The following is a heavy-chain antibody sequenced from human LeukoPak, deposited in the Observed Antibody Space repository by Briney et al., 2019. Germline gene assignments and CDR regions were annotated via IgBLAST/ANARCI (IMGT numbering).Heavy chain of an antibody. V-gene: IGHV5-51*01. J-gene: IGHJ6*02. D-gene: IGHD6-13*01. CDR3: ARQSSSWPYYYGMDV. CDR1: GYSFTTYW. CDR2: IFPADSDT. Sequence: GESLKISCRASGYSFTTYWIGWVRQMPGKGLEWMGVIFPADSDTRYSPSFQGQVTISADKSISTAYLQWSSLKASDTAMYYCARQSSSWPYYYGMDVWGQGTTVTVSS.